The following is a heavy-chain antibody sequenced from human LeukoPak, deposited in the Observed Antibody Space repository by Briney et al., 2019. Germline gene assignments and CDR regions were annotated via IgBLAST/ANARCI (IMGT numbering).Heavy chain of an antibody. CDR2: IRSKANSYAT. V-gene: IGHV3-73*01. J-gene: IGHJ4*02. D-gene: IGHD5-12*01. Sequence: PGGSLKLSCAASGFTFSGSAMHWVRQASGKGLEWVGRIRSKANSYATAYAASVKGRFTISRDDSKNTAYLQMNSLRAEDTAVYYCARVGYSGYDYDYWGQGTLVTVSS. CDR1: GFTFSGSA. CDR3: ARVGYSGYDYDY.